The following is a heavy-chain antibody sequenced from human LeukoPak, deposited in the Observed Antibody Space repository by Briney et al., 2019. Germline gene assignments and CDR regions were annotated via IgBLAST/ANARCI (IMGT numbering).Heavy chain of an antibody. CDR3: ARLIAVAEGRPYYFDY. CDR2: IFPGDSDT. D-gene: IGHD6-19*01. CDR1: GYSFSNYR. J-gene: IGHJ4*02. Sequence: GESLKISCKGSGYSFSNYRIGWVRQMPGKGLEWMGIIFPGDSDTRYSPSFQGQVTISADKSISTAYLQWSSLKASDTAMYYCARLIAVAEGRPYYFDYWGQGTLVTVSS. V-gene: IGHV5-51*01.